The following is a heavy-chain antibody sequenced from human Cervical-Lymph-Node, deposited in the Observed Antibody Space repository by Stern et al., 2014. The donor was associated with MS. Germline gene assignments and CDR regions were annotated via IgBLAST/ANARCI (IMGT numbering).Heavy chain of an antibody. Sequence: VQLVESGGGVVKPGRSLRLSCAASGFTFSYHAMHWVRQAPGKGLEWVAVISDDGSDTYYAGSVKGRFTLSRDNSKNPLYLQMNSLRAEDTAVYYCARGGAVTSSEYYFDYWGQGTLVTVSS. V-gene: IGHV3-30*01. D-gene: IGHD4-17*01. J-gene: IGHJ4*02. CDR2: ISDDGSDT. CDR3: ARGGAVTSSEYYFDY. CDR1: GFTFSYHA.